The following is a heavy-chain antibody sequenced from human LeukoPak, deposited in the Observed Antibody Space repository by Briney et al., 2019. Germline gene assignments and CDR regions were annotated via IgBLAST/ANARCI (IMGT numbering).Heavy chain of an antibody. CDR3: ARARYSSSWYLSGFDI. Sequence: GGSLRLSCAASGFTFSDFYMSWIRQAPGKGLEWVSYINSGGSTIYYADSVKGRFTISRDNAKNSLYLHMNSLRAEDTAVYYCARARYSSSWYLSGFDIWGQGTLVTVSS. CDR2: INSGGSTI. D-gene: IGHD6-13*01. CDR1: GFTFSDFY. J-gene: IGHJ3*02. V-gene: IGHV3-11*01.